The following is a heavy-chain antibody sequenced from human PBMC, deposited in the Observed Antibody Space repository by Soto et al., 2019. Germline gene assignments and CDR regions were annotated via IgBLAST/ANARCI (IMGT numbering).Heavy chain of an antibody. D-gene: IGHD5-18*01. CDR1: GFTFSSYG. Sequence: ESGGGVVQPGRSLRLSCAASGFTFSSYGMHWVRQAPGKGLEWVAVISYDGSNKYYADSVKGRFTISRDNSKNTLYLQMNSLRAEDTAVYYCAKEQARYNYDQYYFDYWGQGTLVTVSS. J-gene: IGHJ4*02. V-gene: IGHV3-30*18. CDR3: AKEQARYNYDQYYFDY. CDR2: ISYDGSNK.